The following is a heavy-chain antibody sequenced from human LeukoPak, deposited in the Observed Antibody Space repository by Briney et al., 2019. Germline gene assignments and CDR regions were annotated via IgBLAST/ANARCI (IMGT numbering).Heavy chain of an antibody. CDR1: GFTFDDYS. CDR3: AKDYSSSGPFDY. CDR2: ISWDGGNR. D-gene: IGHD6-13*01. J-gene: IGHJ4*02. Sequence: GGSLRLSCAASGFTFDDYSMHWVRQAPGKGLEWVSLISWDGGNREYADSVKGRFTISRDNSRNSLFLQMNSLTTEDTAFYYCAKDYSSSGPFDYWGQGTLVTVSS. V-gene: IGHV3-43*01.